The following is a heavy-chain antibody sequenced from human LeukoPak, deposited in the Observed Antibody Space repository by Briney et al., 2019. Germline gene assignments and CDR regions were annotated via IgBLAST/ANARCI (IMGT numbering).Heavy chain of an antibody. CDR2: IKQDGSEK. CDR1: GFTFSSYW. V-gene: IGHV3-7*01. J-gene: IGHJ4*02. CDR3: ARLWEP. D-gene: IGHD1-26*01. Sequence: GGSLRLSCAASGFTFSSYWMTWVRQAPGKGLEWVASIKQDGSEKFYVHSMKGRFTISRDNANNSWSLQMDSLRVEDTAVYYCARLWEPWGQGTLVTVSS.